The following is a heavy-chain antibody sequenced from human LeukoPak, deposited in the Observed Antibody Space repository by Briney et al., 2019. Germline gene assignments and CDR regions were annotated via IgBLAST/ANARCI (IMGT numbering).Heavy chain of an antibody. CDR1: GDSISSSSYY. CDR2: IFYSGST. V-gene: IGHV4-39*01. D-gene: IGHD2-2*01. Sequence: PSETLSLTCTVSGDSISSSSYYWGWIRQPPGKGLEWIGSIFYSGSTYYNLSLKSRVTISVDTSKNQFSLKLSSVTAADTAVYYCARHFRYCSSTSCPPRDFDIWGQGTMVTVSS. J-gene: IGHJ3*02. CDR3: ARHFRYCSSTSCPPRDFDI.